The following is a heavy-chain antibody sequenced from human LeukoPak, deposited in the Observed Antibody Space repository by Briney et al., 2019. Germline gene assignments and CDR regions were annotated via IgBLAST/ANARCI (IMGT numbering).Heavy chain of an antibody. CDR2: INWNGGST. CDR1: GFTFDDYG. CDR3: AREPDGYSSSWYGSAFEI. V-gene: IGHV3-20*04. Sequence: GGSLRLSCAASGFTFDDYGMSWVRQAPGKGLEWVSGINWNGGSTGYADSVKGRFTISRDNAKNSLYLQMNSLRAEDTALYYCAREPDGYSSSWYGSAFEIWGQGTMVTVSS. D-gene: IGHD6-13*01. J-gene: IGHJ3*02.